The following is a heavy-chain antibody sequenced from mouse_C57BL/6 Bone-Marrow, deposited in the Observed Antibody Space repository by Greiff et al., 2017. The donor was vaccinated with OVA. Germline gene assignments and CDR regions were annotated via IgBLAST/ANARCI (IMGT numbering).Heavy chain of an antibody. V-gene: IGHV7-1*01. CDR1: GFTFSDFY. J-gene: IGHJ1*03. CDR3: ARDNWDWYFDV. D-gene: IGHD4-1*01. CDR2: SRNKANDYTT. Sequence: EVNVVESGGGLVQSGRSLRLSCATSGFTFSDFYMEWVRQAPGKGLEWIAASRNKANDYTTEYSASVKGRFIVSRDTSQSILYLPMNALRAEDTAIYYCARDNWDWYFDVWGTGTTVTVSS.